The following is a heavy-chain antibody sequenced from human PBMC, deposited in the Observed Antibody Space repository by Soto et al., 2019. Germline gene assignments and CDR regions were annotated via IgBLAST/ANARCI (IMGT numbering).Heavy chain of an antibody. J-gene: IGHJ6*02. V-gene: IGHV1-46*01. D-gene: IGHD1-1*01. CDR3: ARGPPGGWNARHFALDV. CDR2: IDPSGASI. CDR1: GYTLTSYH. Sequence: QVQLVQSGAEVKEPGASVKVSCKASGYTLTSYHMHWVRQAPGQGLEWMGVIDPSGASISDAQNVQGRVTVTRDTSTSTVYMELSSLRSEDTALYYCARGPPGGWNARHFALDVWGQGTTVTVSS.